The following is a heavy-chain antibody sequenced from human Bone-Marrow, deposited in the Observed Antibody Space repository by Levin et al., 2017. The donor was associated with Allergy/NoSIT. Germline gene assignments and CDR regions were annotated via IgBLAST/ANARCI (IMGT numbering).Heavy chain of an antibody. Sequence: RSGGSLRLSCAASGFTFSASGIHWVRQASGKGLEWVGRIRSKTNTHATAYAASVEGRFTISRDDSKSTAFLQMNSLKIEDTAVYFCTRLVEADCGSDDCYRGFDYWGQGTLVTVSS. V-gene: IGHV3-73*01. CDR2: IRSKTNTHAT. CDR1: GFTFSASG. J-gene: IGHJ4*02. D-gene: IGHD2-21*01. CDR3: TRLVEADCGSDDCYRGFDY.